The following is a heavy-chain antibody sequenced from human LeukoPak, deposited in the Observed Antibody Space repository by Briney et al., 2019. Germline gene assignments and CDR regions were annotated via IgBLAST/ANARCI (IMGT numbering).Heavy chain of an antibody. CDR2: IHYSGST. Sequence: SETLSLTCTVSGGSISSYWSWIRQPPGKGLEWIGYIHYSGSTNYNPSLKSRVTISVDTSKNQFSLKLSSVTAADTAVYYCARVRYYYGSGSYYNPFDYWGQGTLVTVSS. D-gene: IGHD3-10*01. CDR3: ARVRYYYGSGSYYNPFDY. V-gene: IGHV4-59*01. J-gene: IGHJ4*02. CDR1: GGSISSY.